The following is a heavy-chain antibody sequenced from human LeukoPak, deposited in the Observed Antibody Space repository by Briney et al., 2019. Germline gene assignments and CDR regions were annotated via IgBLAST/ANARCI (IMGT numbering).Heavy chain of an antibody. CDR3: ARGRGRNPSGYYYYMDV. CDR1: GFTFSTYG. Sequence: GGSLRLSCAASGFTFSTYGMNWVRQAPGKGLEWVSAVSGSGSTTYYARSVKGRFTVSRDNSKNTLYLQMNSLRVDDTAVYYCARGRGRNPSGYYYYMDVWGKGTTVTISS. D-gene: IGHD2-15*01. V-gene: IGHV3-23*01. CDR2: VSGSGSTT. J-gene: IGHJ6*03.